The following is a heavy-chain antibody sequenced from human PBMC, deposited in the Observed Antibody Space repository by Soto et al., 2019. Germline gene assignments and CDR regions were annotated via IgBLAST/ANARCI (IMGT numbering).Heavy chain of an antibody. CDR1: GGTFSSYT. D-gene: IGHD1-20*01. Sequence: QVQLVQSGAEVKKPGSSVKVSCKASGGTFSSYTISWVRQAPGQGLEWMGRIIPILDITNYAQKFQCRVSITADKSTSTAYMELSSLRSEDTAVYYCASLTDVTGTDYWGQGTLVTVSS. V-gene: IGHV1-69*02. CDR3: ASLTDVTGTDY. CDR2: IIPILDIT. J-gene: IGHJ4*02.